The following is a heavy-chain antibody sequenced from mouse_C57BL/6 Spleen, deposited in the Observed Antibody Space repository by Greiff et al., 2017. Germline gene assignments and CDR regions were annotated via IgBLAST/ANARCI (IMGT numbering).Heavy chain of an antibody. Sequence: EVQRVESGPGLVKPSQSLSLTCSVTGYSITSGYYWNWIRQFPGNKLEWMGYISYDGSNNYNPSLKNRISITRDTSKNQFFLKLNSVTTEDTATYYCARGGGYNYYAMDYWGQGTSVTVSS. CDR2: ISYDGSN. J-gene: IGHJ4*01. CDR1: GYSITSGYY. V-gene: IGHV3-6*01. CDR3: ARGGGYNYYAMDY. D-gene: IGHD3-1*01.